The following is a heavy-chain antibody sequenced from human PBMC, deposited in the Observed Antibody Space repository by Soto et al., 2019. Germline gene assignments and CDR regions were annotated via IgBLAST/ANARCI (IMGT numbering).Heavy chain of an antibody. CDR1: GFSLSDYY. V-gene: IGHV3-11*01. CDR2: ITSSGTTI. J-gene: IGHJ4*02. CDR3: AAGYLEHTYFDF. D-gene: IGHD5-18*01. Sequence: GPLRLSCEASGFSLSDYYMSWIRQAPGKGLEWISYITSSGTTIYYAASVKGRFTISRDNAKNSLYLEMDSLRAEDTAVYYCAAGYLEHTYFDFWGQGTLVTVSS.